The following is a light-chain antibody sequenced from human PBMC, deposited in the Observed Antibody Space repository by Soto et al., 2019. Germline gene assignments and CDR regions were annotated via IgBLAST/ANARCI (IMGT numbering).Light chain of an antibody. CDR3: QKYNSVSYT. CDR1: QSIRSL. CDR2: KAS. J-gene: IGKJ2*01. V-gene: IGKV1-5*03. Sequence: DVQMTQSPSTLSASVGDRVTITCRASQSIRSLLAWYQQKPGKAPKLLIYKASSLESGVPSRFSGSGSGTEFTLTISSLQPDDFVTYYCQKYNSVSYTFGPGTKLEIK.